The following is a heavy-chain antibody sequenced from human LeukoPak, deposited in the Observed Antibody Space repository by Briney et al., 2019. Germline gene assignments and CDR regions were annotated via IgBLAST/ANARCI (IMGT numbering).Heavy chain of an antibody. J-gene: IGHJ4*02. CDR2: ISSSGSTI. CDR3: ARDRRYYYDSSGYNDY. D-gene: IGHD3-22*01. CDR1: GFTFSSYE. V-gene: IGHV3-48*03. Sequence: GGSLRLSCAASGFTFSSYEMNWVRQAPGKGLEWVSYISSSGSTIYYADSVKGRFTISRDNAKNSLYLQMNSLRAEDTAVYYCARDRRYYYDSSGYNDYWGQGTLVTVSS.